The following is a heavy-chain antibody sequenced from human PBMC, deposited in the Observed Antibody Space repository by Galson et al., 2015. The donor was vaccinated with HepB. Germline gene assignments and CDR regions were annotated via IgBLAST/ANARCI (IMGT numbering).Heavy chain of an antibody. Sequence: SVKVSCKASGGTFSSYTISWVRQAPGQGLEWVGRIIPILGIANYAQKFQGRVTITADKSTSTAYMELSSLRSEDTAVYYCARDGSGSYHAFDIWGQGTMVTVSS. CDR3: ARDGSGSYHAFDI. CDR2: IIPILGIA. D-gene: IGHD1-26*01. J-gene: IGHJ3*02. V-gene: IGHV1-69*04. CDR1: GGTFSSYT.